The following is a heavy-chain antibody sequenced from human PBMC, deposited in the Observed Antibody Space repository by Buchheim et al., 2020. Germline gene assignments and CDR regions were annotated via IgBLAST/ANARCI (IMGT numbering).Heavy chain of an antibody. D-gene: IGHD4-17*01. Sequence: EVQLLESGGGLVQPGGSLRLSCAASGFTFSSYAMSWVHQAPGKGLEWVSAISGSGGSTYYADSVKGRFTISRDNFKNTLSLQMNSLRAEDTAVYYCAKGPGGANYGESFYYYGMDVWGQGTT. J-gene: IGHJ6*02. CDR1: GFTFSSYA. CDR2: ISGSGGST. CDR3: AKGPGGANYGESFYYYGMDV. V-gene: IGHV3-23*01.